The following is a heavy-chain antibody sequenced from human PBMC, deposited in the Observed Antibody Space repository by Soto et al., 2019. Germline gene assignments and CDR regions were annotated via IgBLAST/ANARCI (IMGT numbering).Heavy chain of an antibody. CDR2: INHSGST. Sequence: PSETLSLTCAVYGGSFSGYYWSWIRQPPGKGLEWIGEINHSGSTNYNPSLKSRVTISVDTSKNQFSLKLSSVTAADTAVYYCARGPTVTTGYYYYYYMDVWGKGTTVTVSS. CDR3: ARGPTVTTGYYYYYYMDV. V-gene: IGHV4-34*01. CDR1: GGSFSGYY. D-gene: IGHD4-4*01. J-gene: IGHJ6*03.